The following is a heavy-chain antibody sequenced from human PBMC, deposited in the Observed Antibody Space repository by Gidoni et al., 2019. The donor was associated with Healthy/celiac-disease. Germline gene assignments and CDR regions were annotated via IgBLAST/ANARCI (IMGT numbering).Heavy chain of an antibody. V-gene: IGHV3-15*01. Sequence: EVQLVASGGGLVQLGGSLRLSCAASAFPFSHAWMSWVRQPPGKGLEWVGRMKSKTDGGTTDYAAPVKGRFTISRDDSKNTLYRQMNSLKTEDTAVYYCTTERDPVVAATYAIDYWGQGTLVTVSS. J-gene: IGHJ4*02. D-gene: IGHD2-15*01. CDR1: AFPFSHAW. CDR2: MKSKTDGGTT. CDR3: TTERDPVVAATYAIDY.